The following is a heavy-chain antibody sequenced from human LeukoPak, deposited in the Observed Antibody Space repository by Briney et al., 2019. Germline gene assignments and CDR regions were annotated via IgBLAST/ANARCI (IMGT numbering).Heavy chain of an antibody. J-gene: IGHJ3*02. CDR3: VEYSTTVDAFDI. V-gene: IGHV1-69*05. CDR1: GGTFSSYA. Sequence: SVKVSCKASGGTFSSYAISWVRQAPGQGLEWMGGIIPIFGTANYAQKFQGRVTITTDESTSTAYMELSSLRSEDTAVYYCVEYSTTVDAFDIWGQGTMVTVSS. D-gene: IGHD6-6*01. CDR2: IIPIFGTA.